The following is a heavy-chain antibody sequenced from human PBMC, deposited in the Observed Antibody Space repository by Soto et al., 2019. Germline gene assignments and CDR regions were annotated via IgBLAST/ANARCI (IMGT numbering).Heavy chain of an antibody. D-gene: IGHD3-22*01. CDR3: ARDFDYYDSSGPTSSYYGMDV. CDR1: GFTFSIYS. CDR2: ISSSSSYI. J-gene: IGHJ6*02. V-gene: IGHV3-21*01. Sequence: GSLRLSCAASGFTFSIYSMNLVLQAPGKGLDWVSSISSSSSYIYYADSVKGRFTISRDNAKNSLYLQMNSLRAEDTAVYYCARDFDYYDSSGPTSSYYGMDVWGQGTTVTVSS.